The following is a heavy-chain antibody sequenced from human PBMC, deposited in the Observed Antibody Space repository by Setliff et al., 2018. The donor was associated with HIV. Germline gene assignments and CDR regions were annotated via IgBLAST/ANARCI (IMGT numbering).Heavy chain of an antibody. CDR2: IIPIFGTP. CDR1: GGTFSTYT. V-gene: IGHV1-69*08. D-gene: IGHD2-2*01. CDR3: ARSVWAVVVPTDPAVDAFAI. Sequence: GASVKVSCKTSGGTFSTYTIAWVRQAPGQGLEWMGRIIPIFGTPNYAQKFQGRVTITADKSTSTAYLDLRSLTSEDTAMYYCARSVWAVVVPTDPAVDAFAIWGQGTMVTVSS. J-gene: IGHJ3*02.